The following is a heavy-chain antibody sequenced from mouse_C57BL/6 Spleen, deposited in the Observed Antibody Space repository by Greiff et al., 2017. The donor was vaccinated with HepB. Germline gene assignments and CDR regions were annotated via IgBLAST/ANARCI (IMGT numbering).Heavy chain of an antibody. D-gene: IGHD3-1*01. CDR2: INPSSGGT. CDR1: GYSFTGYY. Sequence: EVQLQQSGPELVKPGASVKISCKASGYSFTGYYMNWVKQSPEKSLEWIGEINPSSGGTTYNEKFKAKGTLTVDKSSSTAYMQLNSLTSEDSAVYYYERRSWLVDMDDWGKGTTVTVSS. J-gene: IGHJ4*01. CDR3: ERRSWLVDMDD. V-gene: IGHV1-42*01.